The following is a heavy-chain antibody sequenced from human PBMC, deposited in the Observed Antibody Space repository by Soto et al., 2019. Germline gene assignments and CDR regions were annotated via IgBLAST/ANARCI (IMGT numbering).Heavy chain of an antibody. CDR2: ISYDGSNK. CDR1: GFTFSSYA. V-gene: IGHV3-30-3*01. Sequence: LRLSCAASGFTFSSYAMHWVRQAPGKGLEWVAVISYDGSNKYYADSVKGRFTISRDNSKNTLYLQMNSLRAEDTAVYYCARDRSGYYDFWSGSPWFDPWGQGTLVTVSS. D-gene: IGHD3-3*01. CDR3: ARDRSGYYDFWSGSPWFDP. J-gene: IGHJ5*02.